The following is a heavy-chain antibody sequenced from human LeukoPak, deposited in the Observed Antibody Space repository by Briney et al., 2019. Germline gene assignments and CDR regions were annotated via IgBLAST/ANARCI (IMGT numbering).Heavy chain of an antibody. J-gene: IGHJ4*02. Sequence: SVKVSCKASGGTFISYAISWVRQAPGQGLEWMGGIIPIFGTTDYAQKFQGRVTITADKSTSTAYMELSSLRSEDTAVYYCARGSYYYGSGSSYPWEYFDYWGQRTLVTVSS. V-gene: IGHV1-69*06. D-gene: IGHD3-10*01. CDR2: IIPIFGTT. CDR3: ARGSYYYGSGSSYPWEYFDY. CDR1: GGTFISYA.